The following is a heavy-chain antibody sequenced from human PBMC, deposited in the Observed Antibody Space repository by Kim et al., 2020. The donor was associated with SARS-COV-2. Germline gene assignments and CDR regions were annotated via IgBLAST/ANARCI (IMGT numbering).Heavy chain of an antibody. CDR3: AKGGMTTPIDHDY. CDR2: ISSDGSNK. Sequence: GGSLRLSCAASGLTFSSYGMHWVRQAPGKGLEWVAFISSDGSNKYYADSVEGRFTISRDNSKNALFLQMNSLIAEDTAMYYCAKGGMTTPIDHDYWGQGTLVTVSS. CDR1: GLTFSSYG. V-gene: IGHV3-30*18. J-gene: IGHJ4*02.